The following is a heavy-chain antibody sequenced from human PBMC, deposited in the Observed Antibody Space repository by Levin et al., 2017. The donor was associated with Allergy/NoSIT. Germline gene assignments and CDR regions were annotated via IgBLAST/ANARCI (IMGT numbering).Heavy chain of an antibody. D-gene: IGHD6-13*01. CDR2: TWYEGSKK. V-gene: IGHV3-33*01. CDR3: ARDSITAAGNYYYYGIDV. J-gene: IGHJ6*02. Sequence: GGSLRLSCAASGFTFRSYGMHWVRQAPGQGLEGVAVTWYEGSKKYYGDSVKGRFTISRDNSKNTLYLQMNSLRAEDSAVYYCARDSITAAGNYYYYGIDVWGQGTTVTVSS. CDR1: GFTFRSYG.